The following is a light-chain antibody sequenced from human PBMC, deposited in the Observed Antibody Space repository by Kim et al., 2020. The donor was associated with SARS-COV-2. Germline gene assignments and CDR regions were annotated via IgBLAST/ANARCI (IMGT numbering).Light chain of an antibody. J-gene: IGKJ4*01. CDR1: QRVGGSY. CDR2: RAS. V-gene: IGKV3D-20*02. Sequence: STGEKAALSCRASQRVGGSYLAWYQQKPGQAPRLLIYRASSRATGIAGRFSGSGSGTDFTLTSSRLEPEDFVVYYCQQRSSSTRTFGGGTKVDIK. CDR3: QQRSSSTRT.